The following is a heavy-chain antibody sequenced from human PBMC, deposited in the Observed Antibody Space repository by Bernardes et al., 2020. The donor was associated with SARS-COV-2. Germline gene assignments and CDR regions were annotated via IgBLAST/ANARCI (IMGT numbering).Heavy chain of an antibody. D-gene: IGHD3-10*01. CDR2: FYYSGNI. Sequence: ETLSLTCTVSGGSISGGSYGWGWIRQPPGKGLEWIGTFYYSGNIYYNPSLKSRLTMSVDTSKNQFSLELRSVTAADTAVYYCSRPGVTMIRGPPRRLSYGMDVWGQGTTVTVSS. V-gene: IGHV4-39*01. CDR3: SRPGVTMIRGPPRRLSYGMDV. CDR1: GGSISGGSYG. J-gene: IGHJ6*02.